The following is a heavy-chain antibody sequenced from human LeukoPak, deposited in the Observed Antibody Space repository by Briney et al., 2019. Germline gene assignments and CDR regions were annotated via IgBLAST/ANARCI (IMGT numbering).Heavy chain of an antibody. CDR2: ISAYNGNT. V-gene: IGHV1-18*01. D-gene: IGHD3-10*01. CDR3: PRDLPSGSGSYYSGSHY. Sequence: GASVTVSCTPSLYTLTSYVIRSVRQAAGQGVQGMGWISAYNGNTNYAQKLHGRVTITTDTSMRTAYMPLSSLTSADTAGLYFPRDLPSGSGSYYSGSHYWGQGTLVTVSS. J-gene: IGHJ4*02. CDR1: LYTLTSYV.